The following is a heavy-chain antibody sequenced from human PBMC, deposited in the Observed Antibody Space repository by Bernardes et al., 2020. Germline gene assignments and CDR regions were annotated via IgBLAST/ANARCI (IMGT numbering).Heavy chain of an antibody. D-gene: IGHD1-26*01. CDR1: CYTFSNYV. CDR2: ISGNNRNS. J-gene: IGHJ5*02. Sequence: ASVKVSCKTSCYTFSNYVITWVRQAPGQGLEWMAWISGNNRNSDSAQKFRGRVTLTTDTSTNTAYMELRSQTSDDTAVYYCARWELLVAGKPYSRFDPWGQGTLVTVSS. CDR3: ARWELLVAGKPYSRFDP. V-gene: IGHV1-18*01.